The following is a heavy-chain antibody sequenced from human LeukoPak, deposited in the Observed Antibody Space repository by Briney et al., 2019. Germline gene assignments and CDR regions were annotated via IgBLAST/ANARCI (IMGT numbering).Heavy chain of an antibody. J-gene: IGHJ5*02. D-gene: IGHD1-26*01. Sequence: ASVKVSCKASGYTFTGYYMHWVRQAPGQGLEWMGWINPYSGDTMYAQKFQGRVTMTRDTSISTAYMELNRLRSDDTAVYYCATGGSYIARWFDPWGQGTLVTVSS. V-gene: IGHV1-2*02. CDR1: GYTFTGYY. CDR3: ATGGSYIARWFDP. CDR2: INPYSGDT.